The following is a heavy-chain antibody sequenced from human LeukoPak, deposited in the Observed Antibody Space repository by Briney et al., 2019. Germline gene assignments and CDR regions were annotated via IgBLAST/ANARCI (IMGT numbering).Heavy chain of an antibody. V-gene: IGHV3-7*03. J-gene: IGHJ3*02. Sequence: GGSLRLSCAASGFTLSSYWMSWVRQAPGKGLEWVANIKEDGSEKHYVDSVKGRFTISRDNAKNSLYLHMNSLTAEDTAMYYCARDWVAGVPFDAFDIWGQGTMVSVSS. D-gene: IGHD3-10*01. CDR2: IKEDGSEK. CDR1: GFTLSSYW. CDR3: ARDWVAGVPFDAFDI.